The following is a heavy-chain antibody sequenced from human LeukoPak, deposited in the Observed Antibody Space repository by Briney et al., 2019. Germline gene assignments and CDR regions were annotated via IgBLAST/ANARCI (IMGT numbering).Heavy chain of an antibody. CDR3: ARAKIAAAGTGAFDV. V-gene: IGHV3-23*01. CDR2: FSATDGSA. CDR1: GFTFSSYA. D-gene: IGHD6-13*01. Sequence: GGSLRLACAASGFTFSSYAMTWVRQAPGKGLEWFSAFSATDGSAQYAESVEGRFTISRDNSKNTLFLQKNSLGAEDTAVYYCARAKIAAAGTGAFDVWGQGTLVTVSS. J-gene: IGHJ3*01.